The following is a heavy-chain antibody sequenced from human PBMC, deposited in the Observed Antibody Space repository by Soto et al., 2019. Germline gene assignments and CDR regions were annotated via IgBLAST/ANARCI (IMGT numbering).Heavy chain of an antibody. D-gene: IGHD3-3*01. CDR1: GYTFTSYG. Sequence: GASVKVSCKASGYTFTSYGISWMRQAPGQGLEWMGWISAYNGNTNYAQKLQGRVTMTTDTSTSTAYMELRSLRSDDTAVYYCAGVNGYDFWSGPSNWFDPWGQGTLVTVSS. V-gene: IGHV1-18*01. CDR3: AGVNGYDFWSGPSNWFDP. CDR2: ISAYNGNT. J-gene: IGHJ5*02.